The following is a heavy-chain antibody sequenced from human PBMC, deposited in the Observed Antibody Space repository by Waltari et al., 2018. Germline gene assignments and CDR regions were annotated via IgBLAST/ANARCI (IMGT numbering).Heavy chain of an antibody. Sequence: QVQLVQSGAEVKKPGASVKVSCKASGYTFTSYGISWVRQAPGQGLEWMGWIRAYKGNTNYAQTHQGRVTMTTDTSKSTAYMGLRSLRSDDTAVYYCASGGYNWNGRYYYGMDVWGQGTTVTVSS. V-gene: IGHV1-18*01. D-gene: IGHD1-1*01. CDR3: ASGGYNWNGRYYYGMDV. CDR2: IRAYKGNT. J-gene: IGHJ6*02. CDR1: GYTFTSYG.